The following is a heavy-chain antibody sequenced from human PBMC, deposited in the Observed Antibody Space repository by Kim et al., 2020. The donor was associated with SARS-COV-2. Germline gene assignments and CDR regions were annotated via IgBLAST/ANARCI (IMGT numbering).Heavy chain of an antibody. V-gene: IGHV7-4-1*02. CDR3: ASGTGSSWDIPGSVGGMDV. CDR2: INTNTGNP. J-gene: IGHJ6*02. D-gene: IGHD6-13*01. CDR1: GYTFTSYA. Sequence: ASVKVSCKASGYTFTSYAMNWVRQAPGQGLEWMGWINTNTGNPTYAQGFTGRFVFSLDTSVSTAYLQISSLKAEDTAVYYCASGTGSSWDIPGSVGGMDVWGQGTTVTVSS.